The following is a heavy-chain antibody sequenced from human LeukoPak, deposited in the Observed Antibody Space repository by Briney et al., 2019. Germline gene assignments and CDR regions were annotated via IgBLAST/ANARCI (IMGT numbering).Heavy chain of an antibody. Sequence: SQTLSLTCAISGDSVSSNSAAWNWIRQSPSRGLEWLGRTYYRSKWYNDYAVSVKSRITINPDTSKNQFSLQLNSVTPEDTAVYYCAKSIAAAGIFCYYGMDVWGQGTTVTVSS. CDR3: AKSIAAAGIFCYYGMDV. V-gene: IGHV6-1*01. CDR1: GDSVSSNSAA. CDR2: TYYRSKWYN. J-gene: IGHJ6*02. D-gene: IGHD6-13*01.